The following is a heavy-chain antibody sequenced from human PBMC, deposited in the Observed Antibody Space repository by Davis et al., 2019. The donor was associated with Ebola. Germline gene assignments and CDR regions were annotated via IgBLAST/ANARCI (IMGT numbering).Heavy chain of an antibody. Sequence: GESLKISCAASGFTFSSYSMNWVRQAPGKGLEWVSSISSSSSYIYYADSVKGRFTISRDNAKNSLYLQMNSLRAEDTAVYYCARDPSYYYDSSGLNTYFDYWGQGTLVTVSS. CDR3: ARDPSYYYDSSGLNTYFDY. J-gene: IGHJ4*02. V-gene: IGHV3-21*01. CDR1: GFTFSSYS. D-gene: IGHD3-22*01. CDR2: ISSSSSYI.